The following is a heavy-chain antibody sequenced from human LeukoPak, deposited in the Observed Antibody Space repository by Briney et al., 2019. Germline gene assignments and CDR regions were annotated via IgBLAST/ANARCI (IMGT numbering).Heavy chain of an antibody. D-gene: IGHD3-22*01. CDR3: ARSLYYDSSGYYPWFDP. Sequence: ASVKVSCKASGYTFTGYYMHWVRQAPGQGLEWMGWINPNSGGTNYAQKFQGRATMTRDTSISTAYMELSRLRSDDTAVYYCARSLYYDSSGYYPWFDPWGQGTLVTVSS. CDR2: INPNSGGT. CDR1: GYTFTGYY. V-gene: IGHV1-2*02. J-gene: IGHJ5*02.